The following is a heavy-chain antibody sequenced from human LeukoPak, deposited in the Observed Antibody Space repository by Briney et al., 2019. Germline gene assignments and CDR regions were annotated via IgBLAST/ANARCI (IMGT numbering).Heavy chain of an antibody. D-gene: IGHD7-27*01. CDR3: ARDYSKRGNWEIEGDP. CDR1: GFTFSSYW. J-gene: IGHJ5*02. CDR2: INSEGSST. V-gene: IGHV3-74*01. Sequence: GGSLILSFAASGFTFSSYWIDSVRQAPGKGLVWVSRINSEGSSTTYADSVKGRYNMSRDNAKNTQYLQMNSLSAEDTAVYYWARDYSKRGNWEIEGDPWGQGTMVTVAS.